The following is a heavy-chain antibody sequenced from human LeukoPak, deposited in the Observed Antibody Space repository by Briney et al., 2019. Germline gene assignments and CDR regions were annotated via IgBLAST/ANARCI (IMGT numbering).Heavy chain of an antibody. CDR3: AREPIIAAAGSDFDY. CDR1: GGSFSGYY. J-gene: IGHJ4*02. CDR2: INHSGST. V-gene: IGHV4-34*01. D-gene: IGHD6-13*01. Sequence: SETLSLTCAVYGGSFSGYYWSWIRQPPGKGLEWIGEINHSGSTNYNPSLKSRVTISVDTSKNQFSLKLSSVTAADTAVYYCAREPIIAAAGSDFDYWGQGTLVTVSS.